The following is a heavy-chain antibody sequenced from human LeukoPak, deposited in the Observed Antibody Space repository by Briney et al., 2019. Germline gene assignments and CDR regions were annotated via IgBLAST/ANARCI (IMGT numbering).Heavy chain of an antibody. V-gene: IGHV3-21*01. Sequence: GGSPRLSCAASGFTFSSYSMNWVRQAPGKGLEWVSSISSSSSYIYYADSVKGRFTISGDNAKNSLYLQMNSLRAEDTAVYYCARERANGFDYWGQGTLVTVSS. CDR1: GFTFSSYS. J-gene: IGHJ4*02. CDR2: ISSSSSYI. D-gene: IGHD2-8*01. CDR3: ARERANGFDY.